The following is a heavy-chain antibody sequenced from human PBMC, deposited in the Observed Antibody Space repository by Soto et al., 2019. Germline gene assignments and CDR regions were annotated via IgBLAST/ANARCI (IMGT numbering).Heavy chain of an antibody. CDR3: AKGERYFDWLSPYYFDY. D-gene: IGHD3-9*01. V-gene: IGHV3-30-3*01. J-gene: IGHJ4*02. CDR2: LSNNGLNT. CDR1: GFTFSTYT. Sequence: PGGSLRLSCAASGFTFSTYTMYWVRQAPGKGLEWVAGLSNNGLNTDYADSVKGRFTISRDNSKNTLYLQMNSLRAEDTAVYCCAKGERYFDWLSPYYFDYWGQGTLVTV.